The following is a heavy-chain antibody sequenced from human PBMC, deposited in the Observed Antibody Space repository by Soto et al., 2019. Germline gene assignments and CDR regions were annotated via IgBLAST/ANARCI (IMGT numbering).Heavy chain of an antibody. Sequence: GGSLRLSCAASGFTFSSYAMSWVCQAPGKGLEWVSAISGSGGSTYYAAPVKGRFTISRDNSKNTLYLQMNSLRAEDTAVYYCAKEKLVLRFLEWSGMDVWGQGTTVTVSS. CDR2: ISGSGGST. J-gene: IGHJ6*02. D-gene: IGHD3-3*01. CDR1: GFTFSSYA. CDR3: AKEKLVLRFLEWSGMDV. V-gene: IGHV3-23*01.